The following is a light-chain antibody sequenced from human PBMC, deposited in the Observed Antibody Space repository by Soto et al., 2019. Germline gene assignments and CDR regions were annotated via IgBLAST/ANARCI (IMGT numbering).Light chain of an antibody. CDR1: QSVSTY. CDR2: DAS. Sequence: IVLTQSPATLSLSPGERAALSCRASQSVSTYLAWYQQKPGQAPRLLIYDASTRATVIPGRFSGSGSGTDFTLAISRLEPEDFAVYYCQQRSNWPLTFGGGTKVEIK. CDR3: QQRSNWPLT. V-gene: IGKV3-11*01. J-gene: IGKJ4*01.